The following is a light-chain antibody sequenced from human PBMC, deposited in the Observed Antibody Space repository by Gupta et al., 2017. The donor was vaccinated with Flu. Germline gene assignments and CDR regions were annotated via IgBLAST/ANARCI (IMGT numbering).Light chain of an antibody. Sequence: DRVTIPCRASQGISTYLAWYQQKPGRAPKLLIYGASTLQSGVPSRFSGSGSVTEFTLTISSLQPEDFATYYCQQLNSFPALTFGGGTKVEIK. V-gene: IGKV1-9*01. CDR2: GAS. CDR1: QGISTY. CDR3: QQLNSFPALT. J-gene: IGKJ4*01.